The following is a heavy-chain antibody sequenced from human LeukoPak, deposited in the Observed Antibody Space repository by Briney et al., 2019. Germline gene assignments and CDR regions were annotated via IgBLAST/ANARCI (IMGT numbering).Heavy chain of an antibody. CDR1: GYTFTSYD. CDR2: MNPNSGNT. V-gene: IGHV1-8*01. Sequence: ASVKVSCKASGYTFTSYDINWVRQATGQGLEWMGWMNPNSGNTGYAQKFQGRVTMTRNTSISTAYMELSSLRSEDTAVYYCARVAAMVRGTFKGLGYWGQGTLVTVSS. J-gene: IGHJ4*02. CDR3: ARVAAMVRGTFKGLGY. D-gene: IGHD3-10*01.